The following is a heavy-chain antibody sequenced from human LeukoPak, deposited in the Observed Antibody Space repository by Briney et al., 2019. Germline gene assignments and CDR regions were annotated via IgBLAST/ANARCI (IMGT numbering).Heavy chain of an antibody. J-gene: IGHJ4*02. CDR1: GFTFSSYW. Sequence: GGSLRLSCAASGFTFSSYWMSWVRQAPGRGLEWVANIKQDGSEKYYVDSVKGRFTISRDNAKNSLYLQMNSLRAEDTAVYYCARSNYYYDSSGYYGIVDYFDYWGQGTLVTVSS. CDR3: ARSNYYYDSSGYYGIVDYFDY. V-gene: IGHV3-7*01. CDR2: IKQDGSEK. D-gene: IGHD3-22*01.